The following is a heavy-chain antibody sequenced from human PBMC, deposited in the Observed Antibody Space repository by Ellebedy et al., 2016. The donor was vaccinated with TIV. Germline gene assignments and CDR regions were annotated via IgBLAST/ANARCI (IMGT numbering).Heavy chain of an antibody. Sequence: ASVKVSCXASEGIFMNYGLTWVRQAPGQGLEWIGGTIPIFKTTRYPPKFQGRVTITADDSTNTAYMELSSLRSEDTAVYYCAKKYGDSSDIDLDAFDIWGQGTMVTVSS. D-gene: IGHD2-15*01. CDR2: TIPIFKTT. J-gene: IGHJ3*02. CDR3: AKKYGDSSDIDLDAFDI. V-gene: IGHV1-69*13. CDR1: EGIFMNYG.